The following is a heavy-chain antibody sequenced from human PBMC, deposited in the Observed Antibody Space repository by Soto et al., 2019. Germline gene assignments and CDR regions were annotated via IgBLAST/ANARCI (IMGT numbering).Heavy chain of an antibody. V-gene: IGHV1-46*01. CDR3: VRDDSSSSRH. D-gene: IGHD6-6*01. Sequence: ASVKVSCKASGCNFVSYYIHWLRQAPGQGLEWMGIIDPYGGSTTYAQKFQGRITMTRDTSTNTVYMELSSLRSEDAAIYSCVRDDSSSSRHWGQGTLVTVSS. J-gene: IGHJ4*02. CDR1: GCNFVSYY. CDR2: IDPYGGST.